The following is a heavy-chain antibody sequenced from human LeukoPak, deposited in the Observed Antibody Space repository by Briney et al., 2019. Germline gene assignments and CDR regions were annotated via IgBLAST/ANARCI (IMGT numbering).Heavy chain of an antibody. CDR1: GFTFSSYS. J-gene: IGHJ4*02. CDR2: ISSSSSTI. Sequence: PGGSLRLSCAASGFTFSSYSMNWVRQAPGKGLEWVSYISSSSSTIYYADSVKGRFTISRENAKNSLYLQMNSLRAGDTAVYYCARTGGYDGDYYFDYWGQGTLVTVSS. D-gene: IGHD7-27*01. V-gene: IGHV3-48*01. CDR3: ARTGGYDGDYYFDY.